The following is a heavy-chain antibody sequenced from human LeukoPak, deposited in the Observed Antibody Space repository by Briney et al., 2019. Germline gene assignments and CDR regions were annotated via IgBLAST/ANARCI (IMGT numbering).Heavy chain of an antibody. D-gene: IGHD7-27*01. CDR3: AKDNWGFYYYYYYMDV. V-gene: IGHV3-23*01. CDR1: GFTFSSYA. CDR2: ISGSGGST. J-gene: IGHJ6*03. Sequence: GGSLRLSCAASGFTFSSYAMSSVRQAPGKGLEWVSAISGSGGSTYYADSVKGRFTISRDNSKNTLYLQMNSLRAEDTAVYYCAKDNWGFYYYYYYMDVWGKGTTVTVSS.